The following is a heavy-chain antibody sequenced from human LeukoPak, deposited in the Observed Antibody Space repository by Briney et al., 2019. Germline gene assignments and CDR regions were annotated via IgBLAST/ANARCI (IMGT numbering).Heavy chain of an antibody. CDR3: ARDLSSGWYLSSASYYFDY. CDR2: ISSSGSTI. D-gene: IGHD6-19*01. CDR1: GFTFSSYA. V-gene: IGHV3-48*03. Sequence: PGGSLRLSCAASGFTFSSYAMSWVRQAPGKGLEWVSAISSSGSTIYYADSVKGRFTISRDNAKNSLYLQMNSLRAEDTAVYYCARDLSSGWYLSSASYYFDYWGQGTLVTVSS. J-gene: IGHJ4*02.